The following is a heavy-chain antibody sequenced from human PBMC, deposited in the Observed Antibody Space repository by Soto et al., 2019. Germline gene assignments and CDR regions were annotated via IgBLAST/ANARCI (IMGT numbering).Heavy chain of an antibody. D-gene: IGHD3-10*01. CDR3: GHTRESYNSGSYDVDY. CDR1: GFSLRTSGVG. CDR2: IYWDDDT. J-gene: IGHJ4*02. Sequence: QITLKESGPTLLKPTQTLTLTCTFSGFSLRTSGVGVGWIRQSPGKALEWLAVIYWDDDTRLSPSLKTRLTISKDTSKNQVVLTMINVDPVDTGTYYRGHTRESYNSGSYDVDYWGQGTLVTVSP. V-gene: IGHV2-5*02.